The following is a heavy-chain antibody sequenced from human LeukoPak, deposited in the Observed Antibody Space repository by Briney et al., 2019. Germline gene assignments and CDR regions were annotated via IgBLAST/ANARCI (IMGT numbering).Heavy chain of an antibody. CDR3: ANIPTRTTRYFDY. Sequence: GGSLRLSCEASGFTFSGYSMNWVRQAPGKGLEWVSYISESSSHTYNADSVKGRFTISRDNSKNTLYLQMNSLRAEDTAVYYCANIPTRTTRYFDYWGQGTLVTVSS. CDR2: ISESSSHT. D-gene: IGHD1-1*01. V-gene: IGHV3-21*01. CDR1: GFTFSGYS. J-gene: IGHJ4*02.